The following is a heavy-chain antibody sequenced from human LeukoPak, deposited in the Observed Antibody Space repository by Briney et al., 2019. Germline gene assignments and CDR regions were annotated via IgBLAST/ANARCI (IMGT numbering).Heavy chain of an antibody. CDR1: GGSISSTSYY. Sequence: PSETLSLTCTVSGGSISSTSYYWGWIRQPPGKGLEWVSAISGSGGSTYYADSVKGRFTISRDNSKNTLYLQMNGLRAEDTAVYYCAKGIQFGVVHNWFDPWGQGTLVTVSS. J-gene: IGHJ5*02. CDR3: AKGIQFGVVHNWFDP. V-gene: IGHV3-23*01. CDR2: ISGSGGST. D-gene: IGHD3-3*01.